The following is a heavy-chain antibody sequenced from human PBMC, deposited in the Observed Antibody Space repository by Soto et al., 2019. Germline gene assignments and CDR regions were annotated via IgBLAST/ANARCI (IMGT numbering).Heavy chain of an antibody. CDR2: IYYSGST. CDR3: ARCSTSANNFDY. J-gene: IGHJ4*02. CDR1: GGSISSGGYY. Sequence: QVQLQESGPGLVKPSQTLSLTCTVSGGSISSGGYYWSWIRQHPGKGLEWIGYIYYSGSTYYNPSLKRRVTISVDTAKNPFSLKLSSVTAADTAVYYCARCSTSANNFDYWGKVTLVTVSS. V-gene: IGHV4-31*03. D-gene: IGHD2-2*01.